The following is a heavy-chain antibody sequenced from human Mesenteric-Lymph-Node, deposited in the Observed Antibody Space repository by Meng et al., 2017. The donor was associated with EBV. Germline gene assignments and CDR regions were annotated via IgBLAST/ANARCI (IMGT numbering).Heavy chain of an antibody. D-gene: IGHD6-19*01. CDR1: GYTFTSYA. V-gene: IGHV1-3*01. CDR2: INAGNGNT. CDR3: ARVRGIAVVPPDY. J-gene: IGHJ4*02. Sequence: VQRVEAGAEVKKPGASVKVSCKASGYTFTSYAMHWVRQAPGQRLEWMGWINAGNGNTKYSQKFQGRVTITRDTSASTAYMELSSLRSEDTAVYYCARVRGIAVVPPDYWGQGTLVTVSS.